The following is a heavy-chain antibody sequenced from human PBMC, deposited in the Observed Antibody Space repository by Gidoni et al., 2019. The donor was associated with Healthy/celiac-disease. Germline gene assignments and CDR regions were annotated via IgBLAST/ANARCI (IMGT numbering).Heavy chain of an antibody. CDR1: GGSFSGYY. V-gene: IGHV4-34*01. CDR2: INHSGST. Sequence: QVQLQQWGAGLLKPSETLSLTCAVYGGSFSGYYWSWIRQPPGKGLEWIGEINHSGSTNYNPSLKSRVTISVDTSKNQFSLKLSSVTAADTAVYYCARVSSSSSEYFQHWGQGTLVTVSS. D-gene: IGHD6-6*01. J-gene: IGHJ1*01. CDR3: ARVSSSSSEYFQH.